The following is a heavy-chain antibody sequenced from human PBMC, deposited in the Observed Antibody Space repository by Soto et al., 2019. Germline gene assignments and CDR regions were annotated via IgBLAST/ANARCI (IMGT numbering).Heavy chain of an antibody. V-gene: IGHV2-5*02. CDR1: GFSLSTSGVG. D-gene: IGHD3-3*01. CDR3: AQASRITYYDFWSGSRFDP. Sequence: SGPTLVHPTQTLTLTCTFSGFSLSTSGVGVGWIRQPPGKALEWLALIYWDDDKRYSPSLKSRLTITKDTSKNQVVLTMTNMDPVDTATYSCAQASRITYYDFWSGSRFDPWGQGTLVTVSS. J-gene: IGHJ5*02. CDR2: IYWDDDK.